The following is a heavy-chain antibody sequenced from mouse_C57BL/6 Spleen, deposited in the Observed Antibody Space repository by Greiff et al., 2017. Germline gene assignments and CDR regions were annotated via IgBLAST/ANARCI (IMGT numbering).Heavy chain of an antibody. Sequence: VQLQQPGAELVMPGASVKLSCKASGFTFTSYWMHWVKQSPGKGLEWIGEIDPSDSYTNYNQKFKGKSTLTVDKSSSTAYMQLSSLTSEDSAVYYCAFITLDYWGQGTTLTVSS. CDR1: GFTFTSYW. V-gene: IGHV1-69*01. J-gene: IGHJ2*01. CDR3: AFITLDY. D-gene: IGHD1-1*01. CDR2: IDPSDSYT.